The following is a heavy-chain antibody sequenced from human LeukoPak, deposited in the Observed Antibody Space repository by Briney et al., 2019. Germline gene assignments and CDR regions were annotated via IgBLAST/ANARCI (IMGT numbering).Heavy chain of an antibody. V-gene: IGHV4-30-4*01. J-gene: IGHJ3*02. D-gene: IGHD3-22*01. CDR1: GSSISSGDYY. CDR3: ARDSLTYYYDSSGYSPWAFDI. Sequence: SETLSLTCTVSGSSISSGDYYWSWIRQPPGKGLEWIGYIYYSGSTYYNPSLKSRVTISVDTSKNQFSLKLSSVTAADTAVYYCARDSLTYYYDSSGYSPWAFDIWGQGTMVTVSS. CDR2: IYYSGST.